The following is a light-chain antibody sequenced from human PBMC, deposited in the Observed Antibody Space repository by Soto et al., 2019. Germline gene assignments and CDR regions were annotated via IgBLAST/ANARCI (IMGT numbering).Light chain of an antibody. V-gene: IGKV3-15*01. CDR2: GAS. CDR1: QSVSSN. J-gene: IGKJ2*01. Sequence: EIVMTQSPATLSVSPGERATLSCRASQSVSSNLAWYQQKPGQALRLLIYGASTRATGIPARFSGSGSGTEFTLTISSLQSEDFAVYYCLQYNNWPQYTFGQGTKLEIK. CDR3: LQYNNWPQYT.